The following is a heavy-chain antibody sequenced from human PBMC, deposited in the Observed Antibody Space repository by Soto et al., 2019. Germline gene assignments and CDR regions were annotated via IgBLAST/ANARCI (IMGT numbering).Heavy chain of an antibody. J-gene: IGHJ6*03. CDR3: AKEDDYIWGSYRHNPMDV. Sequence: GGSLRLSCAASGVTFSSYAMSWVRPASGKGLEWVSAISGSGGSTYYADSVKGRFTISRDNSKNTLYLQMNSLRAEDTAVYYCAKEDDYIWGSYRHNPMDVWGKGTTVTVS. D-gene: IGHD3-16*02. V-gene: IGHV3-23*01. CDR2: ISGSGGST. CDR1: GVTFSSYA.